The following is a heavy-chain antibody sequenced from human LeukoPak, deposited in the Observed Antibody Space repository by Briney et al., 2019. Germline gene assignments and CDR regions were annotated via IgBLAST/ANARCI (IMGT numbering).Heavy chain of an antibody. J-gene: IGHJ4*02. V-gene: IGHV3-53*01. D-gene: IGHD4-17*01. CDR1: GFTVSSNY. Sequence: GGSLRLSCAASGFTVSSNYMSWVRQAPGKGLEWVSVIYSGGSTYYADSVKGRFTISRDNSKNTVYLQMNSLRAEDTAVYYCARDLYGDYDHWGQGTLVTVSS. CDR2: IYSGGST. CDR3: ARDLYGDYDH.